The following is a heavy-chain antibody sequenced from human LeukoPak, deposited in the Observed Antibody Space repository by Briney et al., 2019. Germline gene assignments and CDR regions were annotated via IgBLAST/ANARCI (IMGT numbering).Heavy chain of an antibody. CDR1: GFTFSNYG. CDR3: ARSTYSSSSYYFDY. J-gene: IGHJ4*02. D-gene: IGHD6-13*01. CDR2: IWSDGINK. V-gene: IGHV3-33*01. Sequence: PGRSLRLSCAASGFTFSNYGIHWVRQAPGKGLECVAVIWSDGINKYYVDSVKGRFTISRDNSQNTLSLQMNSLRADDTAVYYCARSTYSSSSYYFDYWGQGSLVTVSS.